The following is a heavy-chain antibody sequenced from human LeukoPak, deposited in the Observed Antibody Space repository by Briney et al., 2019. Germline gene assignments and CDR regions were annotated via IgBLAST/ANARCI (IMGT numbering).Heavy chain of an antibody. CDR3: ARGGGYYYMDV. CDR2: IYYSGST. D-gene: IGHD3-16*01. V-gene: IGHV4-59*11. CDR1: GGSLSYHH. Sequence: SETLSLTCSVSGGSLSYHHWSWLGPPPGKGREWMGYIYYSGSTNYHPSLKSRVTISVDTPKNQFSLKLSSVTAAATAVYYCARGGGYYYMDVWGKGTTVTVSS. J-gene: IGHJ6*03.